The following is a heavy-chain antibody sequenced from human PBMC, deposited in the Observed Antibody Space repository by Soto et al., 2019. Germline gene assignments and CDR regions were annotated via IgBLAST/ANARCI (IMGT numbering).Heavy chain of an antibody. D-gene: IGHD4-17*01. CDR3: ARVGYYGDYNY. CDR2: MNPNSGNT. J-gene: IGHJ4*02. Sequence: ASVKVSSKASRDTFTSYDINWVRQATGQGLEWMGWMNPNSGNTGYAQKFQGRVTMTRNTSISTAYMELSSLRSEDTAVYYCARVGYYGDYNYWGQGTLVTVSS. CDR1: RDTFTSYD. V-gene: IGHV1-8*01.